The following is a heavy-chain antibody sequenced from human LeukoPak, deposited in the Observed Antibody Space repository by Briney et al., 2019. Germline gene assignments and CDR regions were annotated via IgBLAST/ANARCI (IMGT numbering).Heavy chain of an antibody. D-gene: IGHD3-22*01. CDR3: ARHRTYYYDSSGYYYGPLDY. Sequence: RGESLKISCKGSGYSFTSYWIGWVRQMPGKGLEWMGIIYPGDSGTRYSPSFQGQVTISADKSISTAYLQWSSLKASDTAMYYCARHRTYYYDSSGYYYGPLDYWGQGTLVTVSS. J-gene: IGHJ4*02. V-gene: IGHV5-51*01. CDR1: GYSFTSYW. CDR2: IYPGDSGT.